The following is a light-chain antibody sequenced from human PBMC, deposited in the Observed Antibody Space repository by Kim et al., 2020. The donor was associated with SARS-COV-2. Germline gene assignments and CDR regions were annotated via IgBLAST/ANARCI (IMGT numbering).Light chain of an antibody. CDR3: QQYDRSPWT. CDR2: GAS. CDR1: QSVSSSY. Sequence: PGERATHTCRASQSVSSSYLAWYQQIPGQAPRLLIYGASNRATGIPDRFSGSGSGTDFTLSISRLEPEDFAVYYCQQYDRSPWTFGQGTKVDIK. V-gene: IGKV3-20*01. J-gene: IGKJ1*01.